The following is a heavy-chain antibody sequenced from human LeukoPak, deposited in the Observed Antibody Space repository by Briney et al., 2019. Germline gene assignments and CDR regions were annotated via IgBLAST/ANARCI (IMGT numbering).Heavy chain of an antibody. J-gene: IGHJ5*02. Sequence: SETLSLTCAVYGGSFSGYYWSWIRQPPGKGLEWIGEINHSRSTNYNPSLKSRVTISVDTSKNQFSLKLSSVTAADTAVYYCARGPRLYYCSSTSCALDWFDPWGQGTLVTVSS. CDR2: INHSRST. V-gene: IGHV4-34*01. D-gene: IGHD2-2*01. CDR1: GGSFSGYY. CDR3: ARGPRLYYCSSTSCALDWFDP.